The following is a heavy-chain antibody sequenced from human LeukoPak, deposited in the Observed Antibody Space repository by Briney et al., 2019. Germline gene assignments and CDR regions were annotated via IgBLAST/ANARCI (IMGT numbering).Heavy chain of an antibody. Sequence: SVTVSYKASVGTFSSYAISWVRQAPGQGLEWMGRIIPIFGTANYAQKFQGRVTITADKSTSTAYMELSSLRSEDTAVYYCARGPYDFWSGYYPYYYYYMDVWGKGTTVTVSS. V-gene: IGHV1-69*06. CDR3: ARGPYDFWSGYYPYYYYYMDV. CDR2: IIPIFGTA. J-gene: IGHJ6*03. CDR1: VGTFSSYA. D-gene: IGHD3-3*01.